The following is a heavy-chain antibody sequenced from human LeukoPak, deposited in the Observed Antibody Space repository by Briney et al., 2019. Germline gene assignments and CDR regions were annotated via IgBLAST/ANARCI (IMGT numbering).Heavy chain of an antibody. CDR1: GFTFSSYS. D-gene: IGHD5-12*01. CDR3: ARDQVDIVATD. CDR2: ISSSSSYI. Sequence: PGGSLRLSCAASGFTFSSYSMKWVRQAPGKGLEWVSSISSSSSYIYYADSVKGRFTISRDNAKNSLYLQMNSLRAEDTAVYYCARDQVDIVATDWGQGTLVTVSS. V-gene: IGHV3-21*01. J-gene: IGHJ4*02.